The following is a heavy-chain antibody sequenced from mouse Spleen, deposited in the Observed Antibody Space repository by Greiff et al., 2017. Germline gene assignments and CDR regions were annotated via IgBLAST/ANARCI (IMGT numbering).Heavy chain of an antibody. CDR2: IDPSDSYT. CDR3: AIRDAMDY. J-gene: IGHJ4*01. Sequence: QVQLKESGAELVKPGASVKLSCKASGYTFTSYWMQWVKQRPGQGLEWIGEIDPSDSYTNYNQKFKGKATLTVDTSSSTAYMQLSSLTSEDSAVYYCAIRDAMDYWGQGTSVTVSS. CDR1: GYTFTSYW. V-gene: IGHV1-50*01.